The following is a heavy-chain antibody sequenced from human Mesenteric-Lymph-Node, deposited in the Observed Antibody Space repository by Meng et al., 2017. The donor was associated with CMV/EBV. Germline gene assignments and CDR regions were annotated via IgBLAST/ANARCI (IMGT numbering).Heavy chain of an antibody. CDR3: ARFPYYFDY. CDR1: GYSISSGYY. CDR2: IYHSGST. J-gene: IGHJ4*02. V-gene: IGHV4-38-2*02. Sequence: SETLSLTCTVSGYSISSGYYWGWIRQPPGKGLEWIGSIYHSGSTYYNPSLKSRVTISVDTSKNQFSLKLSSVTAADTAVYYCARFPYYFDYWGQGTLVTVSS.